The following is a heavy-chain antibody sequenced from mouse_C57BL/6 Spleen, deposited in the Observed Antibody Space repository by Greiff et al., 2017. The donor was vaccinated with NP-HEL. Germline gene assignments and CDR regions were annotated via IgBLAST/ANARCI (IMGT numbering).Heavy chain of an antibody. Sequence: EVQLVESGEGLVKPGGSLKLSCAASGFTFSSYAMSWVRQTPEKRLEWVAYISSGGDYIYYADTVKGRFTISIDNARNTLYLQLSSLTSEDTAMYYCTRDPDYYGSSYNDYWGQGTLVTVSA. CDR1: GFTFSSYA. CDR3: TRDPDYYGSSYNDY. V-gene: IGHV5-9-1*02. CDR2: ISSGGDYI. J-gene: IGHJ3*01. D-gene: IGHD1-1*01.